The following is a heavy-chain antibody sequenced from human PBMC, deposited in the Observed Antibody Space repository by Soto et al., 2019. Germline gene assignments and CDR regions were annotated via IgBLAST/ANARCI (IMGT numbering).Heavy chain of an antibody. J-gene: IGHJ3*02. CDR1: GFTFSSYG. CDR2: ISGSGGST. CDR3: AKDMAVPQGDAFDI. Sequence: GGSQRLSCAASGFTFSSYGRRWVRQAPGKGLEWVSAISGSGGSTYYADSVKGRFTISRDNSKNTLYLQMNSLRAEDTAVYYCAKDMAVPQGDAFDIWGQGTMVTVSS. D-gene: IGHD3-10*01. V-gene: IGHV3-23*01.